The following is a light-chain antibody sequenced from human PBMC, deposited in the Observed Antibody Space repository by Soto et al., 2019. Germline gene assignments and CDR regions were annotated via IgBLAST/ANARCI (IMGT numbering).Light chain of an antibody. J-gene: IGKJ5*01. CDR1: QSVSSSY. V-gene: IGKV3-20*01. Sequence: EILLTQSPGTLSLSPGERATLSCRASQSVSSSYLAWYQQKPGQAPRLLIYGASSRATGIPDRFSGSGSGTDFTITISRLEPEDLAVYYCQLYGSSPIAFGQGTRLEI. CDR2: GAS. CDR3: QLYGSSPIA.